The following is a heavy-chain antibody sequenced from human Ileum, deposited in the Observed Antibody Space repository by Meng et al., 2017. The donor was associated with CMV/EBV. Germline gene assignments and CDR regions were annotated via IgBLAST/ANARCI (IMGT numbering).Heavy chain of an antibody. J-gene: IGHJ6*02. CDR3: ARLTGYSCYYYGMDV. CDR1: GSSFTSYW. V-gene: IGHV5-51*01. D-gene: IGHD1-20*01. Sequence: GGSLRLSCKGSGSSFTSYWSGWVRQMPGKGLEWMGIIYPGDSDTRYSTSFQGQVTISADKSISTAYLQWSSLKASDTAMYYCARLTGYSCYYYGMDVWGQGTTVTVSS. CDR2: IYPGDSDT.